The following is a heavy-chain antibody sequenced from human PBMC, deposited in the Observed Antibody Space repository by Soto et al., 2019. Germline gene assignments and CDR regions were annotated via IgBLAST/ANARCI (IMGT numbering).Heavy chain of an antibody. D-gene: IGHD3-10*01. J-gene: IGHJ4*02. Sequence: RGSLGLSCAASGFTLSRFELHWVRQAPGKGLEWISYISSSGSTAYYASSVEGRFTISRDNANNSVYLQMDSLRAEDTALYYCTRAAWSPYLSFYWGEGALVT. CDR2: ISSSGSTA. CDR3: TRAAWSPYLSFY. V-gene: IGHV3-48*03. CDR1: GFTLSRFE.